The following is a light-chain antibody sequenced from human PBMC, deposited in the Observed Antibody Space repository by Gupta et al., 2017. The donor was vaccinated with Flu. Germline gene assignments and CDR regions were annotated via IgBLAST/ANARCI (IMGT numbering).Light chain of an antibody. Sequence: QSALTQPASVPGSPGPSITISCTGTSSDVGGYNYVSWYQQHPGKAPKLMIYEVSNRPSGVANLFAGSKSGNTASLTIAGLQAEDEADYYCSSYTSSSTPVFGGGTKLTVL. V-gene: IGLV2-14*01. CDR2: EVS. J-gene: IGLJ2*01. CDR3: SSYTSSSTPV. CDR1: SSDVGGYNY.